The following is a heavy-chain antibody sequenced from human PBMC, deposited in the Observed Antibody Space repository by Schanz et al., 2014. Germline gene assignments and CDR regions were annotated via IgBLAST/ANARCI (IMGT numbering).Heavy chain of an antibody. J-gene: IGHJ4*02. CDR1: GFSFGTYA. CDR2: ISGSGGST. CDR3: AKIERNED. D-gene: IGHD1-1*01. V-gene: IGHV3-23*01. Sequence: EVQLLESGGGLVQPGGSLRLSCAASGFSFGTYAMGWVRQAPGKGLEWVSAISGSGGSTYYADSVKGRFTISRDNSKNTLYLQMNSLRAEDTAVYFCAKIERNEDWGQGTLVTVSS.